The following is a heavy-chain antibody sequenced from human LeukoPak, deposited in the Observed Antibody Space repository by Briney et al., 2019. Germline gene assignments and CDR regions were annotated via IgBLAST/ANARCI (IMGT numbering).Heavy chain of an antibody. Sequence: GASVKVSCKTSGYTFSNFGINWGRQAPGQGLEWMGWISGNNDNPNYGQKFQGRFTVTTDSSTSTAYMELRNLRFDDTAVYYCARDGTSTDDYWGQGTLVTVSS. CDR1: GYTFSNFG. J-gene: IGHJ4*02. CDR3: ARDGTSTDDY. D-gene: IGHD2-2*01. CDR2: ISGNNDNP. V-gene: IGHV1-18*01.